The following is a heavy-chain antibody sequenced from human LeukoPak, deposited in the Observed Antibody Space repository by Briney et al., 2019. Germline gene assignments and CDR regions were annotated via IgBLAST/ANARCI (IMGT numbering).Heavy chain of an antibody. V-gene: IGHV3-7*01. CDR2: IKPDGSEV. CDR3: ARERSSITCYYDY. D-gene: IGHD2-2*01. CDR1: GLVFSNYW. Sequence: GGSLRLSCEVSGLVFSNYWMTWVRQAPGKGLERVANIKPDGSEVHYVDSVKGRFTISRDNAKNLLYLQMNSLRVEDTAVYFCARERSSITCYYDYWGQGTPVTVSS. J-gene: IGHJ4*02.